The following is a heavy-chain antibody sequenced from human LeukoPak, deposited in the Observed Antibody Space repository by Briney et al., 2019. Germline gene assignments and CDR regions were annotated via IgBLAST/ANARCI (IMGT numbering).Heavy chain of an antibody. CDR2: INHSGST. CDR3: ARSPYYDFWTPSYYYGMDV. J-gene: IGHJ6*02. CDR1: GGSISSGGYY. V-gene: IGHV4-34*01. D-gene: IGHD3-3*01. Sequence: SETLSLTCAVSGGSISSGGYYWSWIRQPPGRGLEWIGEINHSGSTNYNPSLKSRVTISVDTSKNQFSLKLSSVTAADTAVYYCARSPYYDFWTPSYYYGMDVWGQGTTVTVSS.